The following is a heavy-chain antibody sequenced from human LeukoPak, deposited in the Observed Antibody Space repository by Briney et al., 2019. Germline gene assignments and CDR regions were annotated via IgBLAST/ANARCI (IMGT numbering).Heavy chain of an antibody. CDR2: INHSGST. Sequence: SSETLSLTCAVYGGSFSGYYWSWIRQPPGKGLEWIGEINHSGSTNYNPSLKSRVTISVDTSKNQSSLKLSSVTAADTAVYCCARGGYSYGPFDYWGQGTLVTVSS. D-gene: IGHD5-18*01. CDR3: ARGGYSYGPFDY. J-gene: IGHJ4*02. CDR1: GGSFSGYY. V-gene: IGHV4-34*01.